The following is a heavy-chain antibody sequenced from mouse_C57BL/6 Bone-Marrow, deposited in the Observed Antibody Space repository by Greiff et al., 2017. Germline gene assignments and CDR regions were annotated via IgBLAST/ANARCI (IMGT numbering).Heavy chain of an antibody. CDR3: ASAILITTVGATDYAMDY. J-gene: IGHJ4*01. D-gene: IGHD1-1*01. CDR2: IDPSDSYT. CDR1: GYTFTSYW. V-gene: IGHV1-69*01. Sequence: QVQLQQSGAELVMPGASVKLSCKASGYTFTSYWMHWVKQRPGQGLEWIGEIDPSDSYTNYTQKFKGKSTLTVDKSSSTAYMHLSSLTSEDSAVYYWASAILITTVGATDYAMDYWGQGTSGTVSS.